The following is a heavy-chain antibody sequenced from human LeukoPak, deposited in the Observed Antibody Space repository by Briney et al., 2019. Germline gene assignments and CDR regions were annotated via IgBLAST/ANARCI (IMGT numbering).Heavy chain of an antibody. D-gene: IGHD3-22*01. V-gene: IGHV3-30*02. Sequence: GRSLRLSCAASGFTFSSYGMHWVRQAPGKGLEWVAFIRYDGSNKYYADSVKGRFTISRDNSKNTLYLQMNSLRAEDTAVYYCAKDRSRYYYDSSGFSFDYWGQGTLVTVSS. CDR2: IRYDGSNK. CDR1: GFTFSSYG. CDR3: AKDRSRYYYDSSGFSFDY. J-gene: IGHJ4*02.